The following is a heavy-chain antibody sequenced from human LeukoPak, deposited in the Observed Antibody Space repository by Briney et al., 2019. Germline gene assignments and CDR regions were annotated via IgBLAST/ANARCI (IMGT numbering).Heavy chain of an antibody. J-gene: IGHJ4*02. Sequence: GGSLRLSCAASGFTVSSNYMSWVRQAPGKGLEWVSVIYSGGSTYYADSVKGRFTISRHNSKNTLYLQMNSLRAEDTAVYYCATHVLLGGRGTFDYWGQGTLVTVSS. CDR1: GFTVSSNY. CDR2: IYSGGST. V-gene: IGHV3-66*04. CDR3: ATHVLLGGRGTFDY. D-gene: IGHD3-10*01.